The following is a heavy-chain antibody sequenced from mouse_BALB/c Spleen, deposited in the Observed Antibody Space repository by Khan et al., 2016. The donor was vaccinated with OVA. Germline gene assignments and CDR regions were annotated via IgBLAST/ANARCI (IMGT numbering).Heavy chain of an antibody. V-gene: IGHV2-2*02. Sequence: QAQLKESGPGLVQPSQSLSITCTVSGFSLNNYSVHWVRQSPGKGLEWLGVIWSAGSTDYNAAFISRLTISKDNSRSQVFFKMNSLQPNDTAIYYWARRGYDYGRGALFAYWGQGTLVTVSA. CDR1: GFSLNNYS. D-gene: IGHD2-4*01. CDR2: IWSAGST. J-gene: IGHJ3*01. CDR3: ARRGYDYGRGALFAY.